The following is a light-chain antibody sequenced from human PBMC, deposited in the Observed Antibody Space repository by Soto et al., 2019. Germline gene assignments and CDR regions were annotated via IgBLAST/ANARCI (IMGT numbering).Light chain of an antibody. Sequence: DLVMTQSPLSLPVTPGEPASISCRSSQSLLHSNGYNYLDWYLQKPGQSPQLLISLGSNRASGVPARFSGSGSATDFTLNIARVEAEDFGVYYCMQALQSPYTFGQGTELEIK. CDR2: LGS. CDR1: QSLLHSNGYNY. J-gene: IGKJ2*01. V-gene: IGKV2-28*01. CDR3: MQALQSPYT.